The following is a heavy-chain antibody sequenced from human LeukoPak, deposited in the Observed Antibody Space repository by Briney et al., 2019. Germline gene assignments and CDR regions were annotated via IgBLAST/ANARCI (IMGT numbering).Heavy chain of an antibody. CDR3: ARDYYDSSGSNAFDI. CDR2: LSYDGSNK. V-gene: IGHV3-30*03. J-gene: IGHJ3*02. Sequence: GGSLRLSCAASGXTFSSYGMHWVRQAPGKGLEWVGVLSYDGSNKYYAVSVKGRFTISRDNSKNTLYLQMNSLSAEDTAVYYCARDYYDSSGSNAFDIWGQGTMVTVSS. D-gene: IGHD3-22*01. CDR1: GXTFSSYG.